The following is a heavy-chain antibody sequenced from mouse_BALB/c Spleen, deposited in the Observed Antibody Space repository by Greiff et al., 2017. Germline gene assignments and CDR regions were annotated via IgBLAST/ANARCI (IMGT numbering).Heavy chain of an antibody. CDR1: GFNIKDYY. V-gene: IGHV14-4*02. D-gene: IGHD1-1*01. J-gene: IGHJ4*01. CDR3: VAGRALDY. Sequence: EVQLQQSGAELVRSGASVKLSCTASGFNIKDYYMHWVKQRPEQGLEWIGWIDPENGDTEYAPKFQGKATMTADTSSNTAYLQLSSLTSEDTAVYYCVAGRALDYWGQGTSVTVSS. CDR2: IDPENGDT.